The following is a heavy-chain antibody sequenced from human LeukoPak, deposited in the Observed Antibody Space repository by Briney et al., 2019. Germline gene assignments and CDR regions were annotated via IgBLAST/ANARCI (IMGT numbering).Heavy chain of an antibody. CDR1: GYTFTGYY. CDR2: INPNSGGT. D-gene: IGHD3-9*01. J-gene: IGHJ4*02. Sequence: ASVKVSCKASGYTFTGYYMHWVRQAPGQGLEWMGRINPNSGGTNYAQKFQGRVTMTRDTSISTAYMELSRLRSDDTAVYYCARDGRCFDWEIDYWGQGTLVTVSS. CDR3: ARDGRCFDWEIDY. V-gene: IGHV1-2*06.